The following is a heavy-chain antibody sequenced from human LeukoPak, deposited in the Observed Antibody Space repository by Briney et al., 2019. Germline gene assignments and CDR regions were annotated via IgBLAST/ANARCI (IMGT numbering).Heavy chain of an antibody. V-gene: IGHV1-69*06. CDR2: IIPIFGTA. CDR1: GYTFTSYY. CDR3: ARVPGGKGGYCTNGVCSLVAFDI. J-gene: IGHJ3*02. Sequence: GASVKVSCKASGYTFTSYYMHWVRQAPGQGLEWMGGIIPIFGTANYAQKFQGRVTITADKSTSTAYMELSSLRSEDTAVYYCARVPGGKGGYCTNGVCSLVAFDIWGQGTMVTVSS. D-gene: IGHD2-8*01.